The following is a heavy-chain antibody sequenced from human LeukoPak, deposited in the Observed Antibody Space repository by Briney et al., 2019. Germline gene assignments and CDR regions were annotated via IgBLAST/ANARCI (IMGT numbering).Heavy chain of an antibody. V-gene: IGHV3-21*01. CDR1: GFTFSTYS. J-gene: IGHJ6*02. CDR2: FDSSGTYI. D-gene: IGHD2-8*01. CDR3: ARDMPQALYPGGMDV. Sequence: PGGSLRLSCAASGFTFSTYSMNWVRQAPGKGLEWVSSFDSSGTYIYYADSVKGRFTISRDNAKNSLYLQMSSLRAEDTAVYYCARDMPQALYPGGMDVWGQGTTVTVSS.